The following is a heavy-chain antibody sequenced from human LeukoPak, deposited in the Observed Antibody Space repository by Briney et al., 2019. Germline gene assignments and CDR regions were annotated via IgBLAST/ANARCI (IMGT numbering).Heavy chain of an antibody. CDR1: GFTFSNYW. CDR3: ARDRVWTILY. Sequence: PGGSLRLSCVGSGFTFSNYWMNWVRQAPGKGLEWVANINQDGSETYYEDSVKGRFTISRDNARKSLYLQVNSLRAEDTAVYYCARDRVWTILYWGQGTVVIVSS. J-gene: IGHJ4*02. CDR2: INQDGSET. V-gene: IGHV3-7*01. D-gene: IGHD2-21*01.